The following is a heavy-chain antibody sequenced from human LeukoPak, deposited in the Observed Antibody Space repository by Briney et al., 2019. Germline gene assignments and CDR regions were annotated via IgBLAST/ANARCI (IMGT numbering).Heavy chain of an antibody. CDR3: ARDRFRTALFDY. V-gene: IGHV1-46*01. CDR2: INPSGGST. CDR1: GYTFTSYY. D-gene: IGHD3-10*01. J-gene: IGHJ4*02. Sequence: ASVNVSCKASGYTFTSYYMHWVRQAPGEGLEWMGIINPSGGSTSYAQKFQGRVTMTRDTSTSTVYMELSSLRSEDTAVYYCARDRFRTALFDYWGQGTLVTVSS.